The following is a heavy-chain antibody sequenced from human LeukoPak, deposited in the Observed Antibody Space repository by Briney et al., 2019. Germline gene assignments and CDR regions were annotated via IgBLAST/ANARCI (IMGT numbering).Heavy chain of an antibody. CDR2: IKQDGSEK. D-gene: IGHD2-15*01. CDR1: GFTFSSYW. J-gene: IGHJ4*02. V-gene: IGHV3-7*01. Sequence: GGSLRLSCAASGFTFSSYWMSWVRQAPGKGLEWVANIKQDGSEKYYVDSVKGRFTISRDNAKNSLYLQMNSLRAEDTAVYYCARGGRPGSSGRRGGFDYWGQETLVTVSS. CDR3: ARGGRPGSSGRRGGFDY.